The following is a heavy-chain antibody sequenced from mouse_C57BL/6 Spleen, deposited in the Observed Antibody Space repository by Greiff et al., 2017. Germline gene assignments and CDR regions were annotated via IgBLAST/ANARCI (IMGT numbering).Heavy chain of an antibody. CDR2: INPNNGGT. D-gene: IGHD1-1*01. CDR3: ARRPNYYGSSYDYAMDY. V-gene: IGHV1-18*01. Sequence: EVKLQQSGPELVKPGASVKIPCKASGYTFTDYNMDWVKQSHGKSLEWIGDINPNNGGTIYNQKFKGKATLTVDKSSSTAYMELRSLTSEDTAVYYCARRPNYYGSSYDYAMDYWGQGTSVTVSS. J-gene: IGHJ4*01. CDR1: GYTFTDYN.